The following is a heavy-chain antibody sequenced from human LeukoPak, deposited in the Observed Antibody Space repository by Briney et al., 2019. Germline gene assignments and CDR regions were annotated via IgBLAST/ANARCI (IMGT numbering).Heavy chain of an antibody. J-gene: IGHJ4*02. CDR3: AMEGYSGNYPAY. CDR1: GFTFSTYS. Sequence: GGSLRLSCAASGFTFSTYSMNWVRQAPGKGLEWVSSISSSSSYIYYADSVEGRFTISRDNAKNSLYLQMNSLRAEDTAVYYCAMEGYSGNYPAYWGQGTLVTVSS. CDR2: ISSSSSYI. V-gene: IGHV3-21*01. D-gene: IGHD1-26*01.